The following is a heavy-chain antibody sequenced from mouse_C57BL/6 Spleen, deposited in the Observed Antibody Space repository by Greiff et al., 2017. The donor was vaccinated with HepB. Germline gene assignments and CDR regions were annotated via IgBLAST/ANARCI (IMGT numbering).Heavy chain of an antibody. D-gene: IGHD1-1*01. J-gene: IGHJ4*01. CDR3: ARGGITTVVATGAMDY. CDR2: IYPGSGNT. V-gene: IGHV1-66*01. CDR1: GYSFTSYY. Sequence: QVQLQQSGPELVKPGASVKISCKASGYSFTSYYIHWVKQRPGQGLEWIGWIYPGSGNTKYNEKFKGKATLTADTSSSTAYMQLSSLTSEDSAVYYCARGGITTVVATGAMDYWGQGTSVTVSS.